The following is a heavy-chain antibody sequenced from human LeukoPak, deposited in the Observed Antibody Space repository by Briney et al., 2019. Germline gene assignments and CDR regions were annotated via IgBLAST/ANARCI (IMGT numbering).Heavy chain of an antibody. CDR1: GFTVSSNY. D-gene: IGHD6-19*01. CDR2: IYSGGST. Sequence: GGSLRLSCAASGFTVSSNYMSWVRQAPGKGLEWVSVIYSGGSTYYADSVKGRFTISRDNSKNTLHLQMNSLRAEDTAVYYCARQFSSGWYYFDYWGQGTLVTVSS. CDR3: ARQFSSGWYYFDY. V-gene: IGHV3-66*04. J-gene: IGHJ4*02.